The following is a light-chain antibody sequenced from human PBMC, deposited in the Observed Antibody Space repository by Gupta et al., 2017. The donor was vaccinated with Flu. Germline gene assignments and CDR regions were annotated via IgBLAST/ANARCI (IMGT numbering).Light chain of an antibody. V-gene: IGLV2-23*01. J-gene: IGLJ2*01. Sequence: QGDLTQDVSASGPPIPSITISCTGTSSDVGSYNLVSWYQQHPGKAPILMIYDDIKRPSGVSNRFSGSKSGTTASLTISALQAEDEADYYCCSYAGDSNVVFGGGTKLTVL. CDR1: SSDVGSYNL. CDR3: CSYAGDSNVV. CDR2: DDI.